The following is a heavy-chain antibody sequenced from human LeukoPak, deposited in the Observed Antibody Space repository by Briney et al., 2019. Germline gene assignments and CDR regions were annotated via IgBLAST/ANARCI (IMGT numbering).Heavy chain of an antibody. CDR2: IYYSGST. V-gene: IGHV4-31*03. CDR1: GGSISSGGYY. D-gene: IGHD1-1*01. Sequence: PSETLSLTCTVSGGSISSGGYYWSWIRQHPGKGLEWIGDIYYSGSTNYSPSLKSRVTISVDTSKNQFSLKLTSVTAADTAVYYCARGTLKSPTRPRDYWGQGNLVTVSS. CDR3: ARGTLKSPTRPRDY. J-gene: IGHJ4*02.